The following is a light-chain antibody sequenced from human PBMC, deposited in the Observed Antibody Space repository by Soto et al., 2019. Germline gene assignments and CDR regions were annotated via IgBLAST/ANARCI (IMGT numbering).Light chain of an antibody. J-gene: IGLJ2*01. CDR2: LNSDGSH. V-gene: IGLV4-69*01. CDR3: QTWGTGTVV. CDR1: SGHSRYA. Sequence: QSVLTQSPSASASLGASVKLTCTLSSGHSRYAIAWHQQQPEKGPRYLMKLNSDGSHSKGDGIPDRFSGSSSGAERYLIISSLQSEDEADYCCQTWGTGTVVFGGGTKLTVL.